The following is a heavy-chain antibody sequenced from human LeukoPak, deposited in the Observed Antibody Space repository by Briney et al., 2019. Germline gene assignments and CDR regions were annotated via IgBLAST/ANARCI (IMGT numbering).Heavy chain of an antibody. D-gene: IGHD2-15*01. CDR3: ARRRVGGSVDY. Sequence: SETLSLTCTVSGGSISSYYWSWIRQPPGKGLEWIGYIYYSGSTNYNPSLKSRVTISVDTSKNQFSLKLSSVTAADTAVYYCARRRVGGSVDYWGQGTLVTVSS. J-gene: IGHJ4*02. V-gene: IGHV4-59*08. CDR1: GGSISSYY. CDR2: IYYSGST.